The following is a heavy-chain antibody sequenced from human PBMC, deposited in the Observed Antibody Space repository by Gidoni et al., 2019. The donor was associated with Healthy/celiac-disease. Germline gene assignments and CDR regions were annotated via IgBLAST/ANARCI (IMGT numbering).Heavy chain of an antibody. CDR2: INNSGST. V-gene: IGHV4-34*01. J-gene: IGHJ4*02. D-gene: IGHD3-16*01. CDR3: ARERRGEMEIDY. CDR1: GGSFSGYY. Sequence: QVQLQQWGAGLLKPSETLSLTCAVYGGSFSGYYWSWIRQPQGKELEWIGEINNSGSTNYNPSLKSRITISIDTSKNQFSMKMNAVTAADTAVYYCARERRGEMEIDYWGQGTLVTVSS.